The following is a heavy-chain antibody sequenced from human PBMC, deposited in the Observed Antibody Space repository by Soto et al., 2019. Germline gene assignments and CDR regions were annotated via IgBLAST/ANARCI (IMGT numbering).Heavy chain of an antibody. D-gene: IGHD3-16*01. J-gene: IGHJ4*02. Sequence: SETLSLTCAVYGGSFSGYYWSWIRQPPGKGLEWIGEINHSGSTNYNPSLKSRVTISVDTSKNQFSLKLGSVTAADTAVYYCASGPIWGYYFDYWGQGTLVTVSS. CDR3: ASGPIWGYYFDY. CDR1: GGSFSGYY. CDR2: INHSGST. V-gene: IGHV4-34*01.